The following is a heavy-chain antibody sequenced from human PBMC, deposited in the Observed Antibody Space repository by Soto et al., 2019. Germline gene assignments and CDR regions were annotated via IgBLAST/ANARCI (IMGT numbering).Heavy chain of an antibody. V-gene: IGHV4-39*01. Sequence: PSETLSLTCTVSGGSISSSSYYWGWIRQPPGKGLEWIGSIYYSGSTYYNPSLKSRVTISVDTSKNQFSLKLSSVTAADTAVYYCARQGGGYYHNWFDPWGQGTLVTVSS. CDR1: GGSISSSSYY. D-gene: IGHD3-22*01. CDR3: ARQGGGYYHNWFDP. J-gene: IGHJ5*02. CDR2: IYYSGST.